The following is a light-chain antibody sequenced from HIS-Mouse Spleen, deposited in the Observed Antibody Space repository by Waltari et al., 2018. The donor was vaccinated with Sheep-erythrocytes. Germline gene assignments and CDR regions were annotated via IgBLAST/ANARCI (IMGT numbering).Light chain of an antibody. CDR1: SSDVGSYNL. V-gene: IGLV2-23*01. J-gene: IGLJ3*02. CDR3: CSYAGSSTPWV. CDR2: EGS. Sequence: QSALTQPASVSGSPGQSITISCTGTSSDVGSYNLVSWYQQHPGKAPKLMIYEGSKRASGVSNRFSGSKSGNTASLTISGLQAEDAADYYCCSYAGSSTPWVFGGGTKLTVL.